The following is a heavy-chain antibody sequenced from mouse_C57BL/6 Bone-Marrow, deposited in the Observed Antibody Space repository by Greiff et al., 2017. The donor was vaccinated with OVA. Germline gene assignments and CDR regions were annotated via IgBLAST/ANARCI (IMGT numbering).Heavy chain of an antibody. V-gene: IGHV5-17*01. D-gene: IGHD2-2*01. J-gene: IGHJ2*01. CDR1: GFTFSDYG. Sequence: EVMLVESGGGLVKPGGSLKLSCAASGFTFSDYGMHWVRQAPEKGLEWVAYISSGSSTIYYADTVKGRFTISRDNAKNTLFLQMTSLRSEDTAMYYCARHPFYGYSFDYWGQGTTLTVSS. CDR3: ARHPFYGYSFDY. CDR2: ISSGSSTI.